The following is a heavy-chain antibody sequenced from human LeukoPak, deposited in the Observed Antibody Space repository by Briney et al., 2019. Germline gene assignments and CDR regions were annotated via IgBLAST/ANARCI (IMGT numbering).Heavy chain of an antibody. CDR1: GGTFSSYA. V-gene: IGHV1-69*01. CDR2: IIPIFGTA. CDR3: ARAIFGVVNESYYYMDA. D-gene: IGHD3-3*01. Sequence: SVKVSCKASGGTFSSYAISWVRQAPGQGLEWMGGIIPIFGTANYAQKFQGRVTITADESTSTAYMELSSLRSEDTAVYYCARAIFGVVNESYYYMDAWGKGTTVTVSS. J-gene: IGHJ6*03.